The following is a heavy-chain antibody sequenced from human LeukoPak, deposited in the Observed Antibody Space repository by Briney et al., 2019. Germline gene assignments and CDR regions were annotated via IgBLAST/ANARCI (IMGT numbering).Heavy chain of an antibody. J-gene: IGHJ5*02. CDR3: ARAPSVGAIIWEHQPSNGFDP. V-gene: IGHV7-4-1*02. Sequence: GASVKLSCKASGYTFTSYAMNWVRQAPGQGLEWMGWINTNIGNPTYAQGFTGRFVFSLDTSVSTAYLHISSLKAEDTAVYYCARAPSVGAIIWEHQPSNGFDPWGQGTLVTVSS. CDR2: INTNIGNP. CDR1: GYTFTSYA. D-gene: IGHD1/OR15-1a*01.